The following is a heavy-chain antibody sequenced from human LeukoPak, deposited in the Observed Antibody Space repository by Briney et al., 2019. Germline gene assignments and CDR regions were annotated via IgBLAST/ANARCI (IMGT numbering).Heavy chain of an antibody. Sequence: KPSETLSLTCTVSGGSISSYYWSWIRQPAGKGLEWIGRIYTSGSTNYNPSLKSRVTMSVDTSKNQFSLKLSSVTAADTAVYYCARGGERRLYDFWCGYYSFDYWGQGTLVTVSS. D-gene: IGHD3-3*01. V-gene: IGHV4-4*07. CDR3: ARGGERRLYDFWCGYYSFDY. J-gene: IGHJ4*02. CDR1: GGSISSYY. CDR2: IYTSGST.